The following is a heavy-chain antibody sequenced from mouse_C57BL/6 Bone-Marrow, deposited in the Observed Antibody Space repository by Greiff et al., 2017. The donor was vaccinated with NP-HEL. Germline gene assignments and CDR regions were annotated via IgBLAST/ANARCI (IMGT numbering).Heavy chain of an antibody. CDR2: IYPGDGDT. CDR3: ARGELRRYFDV. J-gene: IGHJ1*03. Sequence: QVQLQQSGPELVKPGASVKISCKASGYAFSSSWMNWVKQRPGKGLEWIGRIYPGDGDTNYNGRFKGKATLTADKSSSTAYMQLSSLTSEDSAVYFCARGELRRYFDVWGTGTTVTVSS. CDR1: GYAFSSSW. V-gene: IGHV1-82*01. D-gene: IGHD1-1*01.